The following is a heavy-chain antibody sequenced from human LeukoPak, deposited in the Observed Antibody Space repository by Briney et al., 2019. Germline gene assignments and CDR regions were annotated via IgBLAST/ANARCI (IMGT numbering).Heavy chain of an antibody. V-gene: IGHV1-24*01. J-gene: IGHJ6*02. D-gene: IGHD6-19*01. CDR2: FDPEDGET. Sequence: GASVKVSCKVSGYTLTELSVHWVRQAPGKGLEWMGGFDPEDGETIYAQKFQGRVTMTEDTSTDTAYMELSSLRSEDTAVYYCATGGSGWSENYYYGMDVWGQGTTVTVSS. CDR3: ATGGSGWSENYYYGMDV. CDR1: GYTLTELS.